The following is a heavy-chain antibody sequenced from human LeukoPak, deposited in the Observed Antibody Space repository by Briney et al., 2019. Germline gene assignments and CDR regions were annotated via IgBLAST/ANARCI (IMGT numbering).Heavy chain of an antibody. CDR2: IYYSGST. D-gene: IGHD3-22*01. Sequence: KPSETLSLTCTVSGGSISSSSYYWGWIRQPPGKGLEGIGSIYYSGSTYYNPSLKSRVTITVDTSKNQFSLKLSSVTAADTAVYYCARLDSSGYYCDYWGQGTLVTVSS. CDR1: GGSISSSSYY. V-gene: IGHV4-39*01. J-gene: IGHJ4*02. CDR3: ARLDSSGYYCDY.